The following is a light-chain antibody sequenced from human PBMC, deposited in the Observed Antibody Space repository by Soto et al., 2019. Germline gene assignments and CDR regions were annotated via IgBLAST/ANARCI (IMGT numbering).Light chain of an antibody. CDR1: QSVLYSSNNKNY. Sequence: DIVMTQSPDSLAVSLGERATINCKSSQSVLYSSNNKNYLAWYQQKPGQPPKLLIYWASTRETRVPDRFNGSGSRADFPLPISHLQAEGVAIFYCQQYHSTPLTFGGGTKVEIK. J-gene: IGKJ4*01. V-gene: IGKV4-1*01. CDR2: WAS. CDR3: QQYHSTPLT.